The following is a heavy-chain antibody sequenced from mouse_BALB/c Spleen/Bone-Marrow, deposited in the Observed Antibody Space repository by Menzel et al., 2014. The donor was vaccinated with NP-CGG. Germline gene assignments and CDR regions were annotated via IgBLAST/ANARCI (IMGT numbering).Heavy chain of an antibody. CDR3: VRHKNYYAMDY. V-gene: IGHV5-12-1*01. CDR2: ITNGGDNT. CDR1: GFTFSRYD. J-gene: IGHJ4*01. Sequence: EVKLVESGGGLVKPGGSLKHSCAASGFTFSRYDMSWVRQTPEKRLEWVAYITNGGDNTYYPDTVKGRFTISRDNAKNTLYLQMSSLKSEDTAMYYCVRHKNYYAMDYWGQGTSVTVSS.